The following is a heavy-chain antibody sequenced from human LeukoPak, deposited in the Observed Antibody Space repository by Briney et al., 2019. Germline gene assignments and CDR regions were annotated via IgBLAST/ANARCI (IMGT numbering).Heavy chain of an antibody. Sequence: GGSLRLSCAASGFSFSLYAMNWVRQAPGKGLEWISYIESGSDDILHADSVRGRFAISRDNAKNTLYLEMNSLRAEDTAVYYCARDTYRPQLIDSWGQGTLVTVSS. CDR2: IESGSDDI. CDR3: ARDTYRPQLIDS. V-gene: IGHV3-21*05. J-gene: IGHJ4*02. CDR1: GFSFSLYA. D-gene: IGHD5-18*01.